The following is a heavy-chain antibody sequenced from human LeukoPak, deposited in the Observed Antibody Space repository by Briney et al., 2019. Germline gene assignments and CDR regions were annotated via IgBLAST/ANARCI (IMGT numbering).Heavy chain of an antibody. Sequence: ASVKVSCKASGYTFTGYYMHWVRQAPGQGLEWMGRINPNSGGTNYAQKFQGRVTMTRDTSISTAYMELSRLRSDDTAVYYCARPIAAAGTNYYYGMDVWGQGTTVTVSS. J-gene: IGHJ6*02. V-gene: IGHV1-2*06. CDR3: ARPIAAAGTNYYYGMDV. CDR2: INPNSGGT. CDR1: GYTFTGYY. D-gene: IGHD6-13*01.